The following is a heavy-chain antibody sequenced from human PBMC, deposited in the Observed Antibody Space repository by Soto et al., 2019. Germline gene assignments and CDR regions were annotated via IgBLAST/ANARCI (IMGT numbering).Heavy chain of an antibody. CDR1: GGSISSYY. D-gene: IGHD2-15*01. J-gene: IGHJ5*02. CDR3: ARVPSGGSCYSARCNWFDP. Sequence: QVQLQESGPGLVKPSETLSLTCTVSGGSISSYYWSWIRQPPGKGLEWIGYIYYSGSTNYNPSLKSRVTISVDTSKNQFSLKLSSVTAADTAVYYCARVPSGGSCYSARCNWFDPWGQGTLVTVSS. V-gene: IGHV4-59*01. CDR2: IYYSGST.